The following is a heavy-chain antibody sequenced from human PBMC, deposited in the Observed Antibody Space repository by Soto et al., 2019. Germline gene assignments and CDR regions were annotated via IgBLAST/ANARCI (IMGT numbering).Heavy chain of an antibody. Sequence: SETLSLTCTVSGASIRSYYWSWIRQPPGKSLELIGYISYSEGTNYNPSLKSRVTISLDTSKNQFSLKLNSVTAADTAVYYCSTRSGVYGELVDYCGQGTLVTVYS. V-gene: IGHV4-59*03. J-gene: IGHJ4*02. CDR3: STRSGVYGELVDY. D-gene: IGHD4-17*01. CDR2: ISYSEGT. CDR1: GASIRSYY.